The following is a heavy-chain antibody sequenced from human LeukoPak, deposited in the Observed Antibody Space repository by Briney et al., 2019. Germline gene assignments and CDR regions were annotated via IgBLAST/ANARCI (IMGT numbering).Heavy chain of an antibody. D-gene: IGHD2-2*03. Sequence: ASVKVSCKASEYTFTSYDINWVRQAPGQGLEWMGWMNPNSGNTGYAQEFQGRVTMTRNISISTAYMELSGLRFEDAAVYYCARGTSRGYCSSNTCYVLDYWGQGTLVTVSS. CDR2: MNPNSGNT. V-gene: IGHV1-8*01. CDR1: EYTFTSYD. CDR3: ARGTSRGYCSSNTCYVLDY. J-gene: IGHJ4*02.